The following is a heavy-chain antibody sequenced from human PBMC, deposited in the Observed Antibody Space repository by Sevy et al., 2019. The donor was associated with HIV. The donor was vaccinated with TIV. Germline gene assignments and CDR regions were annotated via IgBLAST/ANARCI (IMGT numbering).Heavy chain of an antibody. D-gene: IGHD2-2*01. V-gene: IGHV3-23*01. Sequence: GGSLRLSCTASGFAFNTYAMYWVRQAPGKGLEWVSSISTNGNITYYADSLKGRFIVSRDSSKNTVYLQMHSLRVDDTAVYYCAEEATVVVVGSYAFDMWGQGTTVTVSS. J-gene: IGHJ3*02. CDR1: GFAFNTYA. CDR3: AEEATVVVVGSYAFDM. CDR2: ISTNGNIT.